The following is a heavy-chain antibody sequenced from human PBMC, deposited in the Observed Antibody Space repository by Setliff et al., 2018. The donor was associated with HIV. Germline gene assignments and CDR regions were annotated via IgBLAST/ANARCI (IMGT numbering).Heavy chain of an antibody. Sequence: GGSLRLSCAASGFTFSSYGMHWVRQAPGKGLEWVAVISYDGSNKYYADSVKGRFTISRDNSKNTLYLQINSLRAEDTAVYYCAKGRAGYSFDYWGQGTLVTVSS. CDR1: GFTFSSYG. V-gene: IGHV3-33*05. CDR3: AKGRAGYSFDY. CDR2: ISYDGSNK. D-gene: IGHD6-13*01. J-gene: IGHJ4*02.